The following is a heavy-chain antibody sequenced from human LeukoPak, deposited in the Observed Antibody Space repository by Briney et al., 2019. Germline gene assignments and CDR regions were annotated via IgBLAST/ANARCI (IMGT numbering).Heavy chain of an antibody. CDR2: IYYSGST. D-gene: IGHD6-6*01. J-gene: IGHJ6*03. CDR1: GGSIGSYY. CDR3: ARDRISSGGLYYYYMDV. V-gene: IGHV4-59*01. Sequence: SETLSLTCTVSGGSIGSYYWSWIRQPPGKGLEWIGYIYYSGSTNYNPSLKSRVTISVDTSKNQFSLKLSSVTAADTAVYYCARDRISSGGLYYYYMDVWGKGTTVTVSS.